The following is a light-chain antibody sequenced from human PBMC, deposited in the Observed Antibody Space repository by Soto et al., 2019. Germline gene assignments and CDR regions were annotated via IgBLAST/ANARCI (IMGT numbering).Light chain of an antibody. CDR2: NEI. CDR3: HVWDSDSDHPV. CDR1: NIGSKS. V-gene: IGLV3-21*04. Sequence: SYELTQPPSVSVAPGKTASIPCGGDNIGSKSVHWYQQRPGQAPVLVINNEIDRPSGIPERFSGSNSGNTATLTITRVDAGDEADYYCHVWDSDSDHPVFGGGTKLTV. J-gene: IGLJ2*01.